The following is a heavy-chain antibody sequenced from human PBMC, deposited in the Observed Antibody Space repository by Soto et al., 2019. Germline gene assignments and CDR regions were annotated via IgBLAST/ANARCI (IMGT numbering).Heavy chain of an antibody. D-gene: IGHD6-13*01. J-gene: IGHJ5*02. CDR1: GFTFSSYA. CDR2: ISGSGGST. Sequence: EVQLLESGGGLVQPGGSLRLSCAASGFTFSSYAMSWVRQAPGKGLEWVSAISGSGGSTYYADSVKGRFTISRDNSKNTLYLQMNSLRAEYTAVYYCAKSKSSSWYSRQEWFDPWGQGTLVTVSS. CDR3: AKSKSSSWYSRQEWFDP. V-gene: IGHV3-23*01.